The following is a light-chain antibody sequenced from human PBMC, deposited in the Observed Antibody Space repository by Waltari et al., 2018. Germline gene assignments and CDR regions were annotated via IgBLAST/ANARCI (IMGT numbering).Light chain of an antibody. V-gene: IGKV3-15*01. CDR2: DAS. CDR1: QSISSN. J-gene: IGKJ4*01. Sequence: DILMTQSPAPRSVSPGERATFSCRASQSISSNLAWYQQKPGQAPRLLIFDASTRATGVPARFRGSGSGTEFTLTISSLQSEDSAIYYCQQYNRWPPLTFGGGTKVEIK. CDR3: QQYNRWPPLT.